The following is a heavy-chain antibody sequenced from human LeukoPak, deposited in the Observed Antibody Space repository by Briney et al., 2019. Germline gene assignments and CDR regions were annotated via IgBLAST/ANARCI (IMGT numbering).Heavy chain of an antibody. CDR1: GYGISSDYY. CDR2: IYHSGST. V-gene: IGHV4-38-2*01. CDR3: ARIITMIRGERSGYFAS. Sequence: ETLSLTCAVSGYGISSDYYWGWIRQSPGKGLEWMASIYHSGSTYYNPSLKNRVTIPVDTSKSQLSLELISVTAADTAVYYCARIITMIRGERSGYFASWGQGTLVTVSS. J-gene: IGHJ4*02. D-gene: IGHD3-10*01.